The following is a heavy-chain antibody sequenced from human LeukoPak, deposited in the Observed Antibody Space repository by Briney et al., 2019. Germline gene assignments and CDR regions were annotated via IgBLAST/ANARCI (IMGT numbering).Heavy chain of an antibody. Sequence: TTSETLSLTCTVSGGSISSDYWSWIRQPPGKGLEWIGEINHSGSTNYNPSLKSRVTISVDTSKNQFSLKLSSVTAADTAVYYCARRDYANWFDPWGQGTLVTVSS. CDR2: INHSGST. V-gene: IGHV4-34*01. D-gene: IGHD4/OR15-4a*01. J-gene: IGHJ5*02. CDR1: GGSISSDY. CDR3: ARRDYANWFDP.